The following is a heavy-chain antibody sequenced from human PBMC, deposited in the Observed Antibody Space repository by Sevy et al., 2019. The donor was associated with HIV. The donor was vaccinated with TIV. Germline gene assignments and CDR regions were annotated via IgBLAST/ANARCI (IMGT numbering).Heavy chain of an antibody. J-gene: IGHJ4*01. D-gene: IGHD3-3*01. Sequence: SETLSLTCTVSGDSISSSTYHWGWIRQSPGKGLEWIGNIYYSGNTNYNPSLTSRATKSVETSKNQFSLNLTSVTAADTAVYYCARVVDFWSGYLDYWGQGTLVTVSS. V-gene: IGHV4-39*01. CDR2: IYYSGNT. CDR3: ARVVDFWSGYLDY. CDR1: GDSISSSTYH.